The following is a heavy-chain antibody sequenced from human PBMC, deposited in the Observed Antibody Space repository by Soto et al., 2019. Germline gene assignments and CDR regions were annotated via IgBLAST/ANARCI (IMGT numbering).Heavy chain of an antibody. CDR3: ATLNSFGSDY. CDR1: GFSFSRFW. V-gene: IGHV3-74*03. D-gene: IGHD5-18*01. CDR2: IYSDGSGP. J-gene: IGHJ4*02. Sequence: GGSLRLSCAASGFSFSRFWMHWVRLAPGKGLVWVSRIYSDGSGPMYADSVKGRITISRDNAKSTLYLQMNSLRAEDTAVYYCATLNSFGSDYWGQGTLVTVSS.